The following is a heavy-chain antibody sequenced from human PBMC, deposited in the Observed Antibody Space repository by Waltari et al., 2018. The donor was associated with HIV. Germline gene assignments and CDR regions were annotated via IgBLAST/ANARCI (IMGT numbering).Heavy chain of an antibody. CDR2: IYSGGSR. CDR1: AFTVSSNT. D-gene: IGHD1-26*01. V-gene: IGHV3-53*01. J-gene: IGHJ6*02. CDR3: ARDPRSSGYYGVDV. Sequence: EVQLVESGGGLIETGGSLSPTRAESAFTVSSNTMSWVRLAPGKGLEWVSVIYSGGSRYYADSVKGRFTISRDNSKNTVSLHMNSLRAEDTAVYYCARDPRSSGYYGVDVWGQGTAVTVSS.